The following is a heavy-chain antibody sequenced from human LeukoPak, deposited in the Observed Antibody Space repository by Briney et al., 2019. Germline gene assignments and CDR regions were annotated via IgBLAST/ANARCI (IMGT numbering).Heavy chain of an antibody. CDR2: ITPIFATP. Sequence: SLKVSCKASGGTFSNYATSWVRHAPGQGLEWMGGITPIFATPSYARSYQGRVTITADEFTSTAYMELSGLRPEDTAVYYCARWAGYCRITNCYSAFDYWGQGTLVTVSS. J-gene: IGHJ4*02. CDR3: ARWAGYCRITNCYSAFDY. CDR1: GGTFSNYA. V-gene: IGHV1-69*13. D-gene: IGHD2-2*02.